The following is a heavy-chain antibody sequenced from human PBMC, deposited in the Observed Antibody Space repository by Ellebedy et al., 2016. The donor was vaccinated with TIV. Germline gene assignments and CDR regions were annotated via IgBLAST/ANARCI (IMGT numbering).Heavy chain of an antibody. J-gene: IGHJ4*02. CDR1: GFTFSSYA. D-gene: IGHD4-17*01. V-gene: IGHV3-30-3*01. CDR2: ISYDGSNK. CDR3: ANGQACDY. Sequence: GESLKISXAASGFTFSSYAMHWVRQAPGKGLEWVAVISYDGSNKYYADSVKGRFTISRDNSKNTLYLQMNSLRAEDTAVYYCANGQACDYWGQGTLVTVSS.